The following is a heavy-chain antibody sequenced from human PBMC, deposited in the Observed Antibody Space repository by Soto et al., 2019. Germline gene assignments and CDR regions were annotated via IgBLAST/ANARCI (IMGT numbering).Heavy chain of an antibody. J-gene: IGHJ6*03. CDR1: GYTFTSHG. CDR2: ISAYNGDT. Sequence: QVLLVQSGAEVKKPGASVKVSCKASGYTFTSHGISWVRQAPGQGLEWMGWISAYNGDTNYAQKLQGRVTLTTDTSTSTAYMEVRSLRSEDTAVYYCARMVRGSNIDYYHYMDVLGKGTTVTVSS. CDR3: ARMVRGSNIDYYHYMDV. V-gene: IGHV1-18*01. D-gene: IGHD3-10*01.